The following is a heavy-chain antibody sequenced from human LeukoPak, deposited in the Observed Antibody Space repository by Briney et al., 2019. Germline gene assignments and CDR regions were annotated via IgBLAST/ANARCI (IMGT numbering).Heavy chain of an antibody. J-gene: IGHJ5*02. V-gene: IGHV4-59*01. CDR2: IYYSGST. D-gene: IGHD1-26*01. Sequence: SETLSLTCTVSGGSISSYYWSWIRQPPGKGLEWIGYIYYSGSTNYNPSLKSRVTISVDTSKNQFSLKLSSVTAADTAVYYCARTPATGGFFRDLGAWFDPWGQGTLVTVSS. CDR3: ARTPATGGFFRDLGAWFDP. CDR1: GGSISSYY.